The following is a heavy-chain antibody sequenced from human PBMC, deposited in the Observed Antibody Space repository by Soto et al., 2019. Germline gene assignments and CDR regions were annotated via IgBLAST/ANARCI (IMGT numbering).Heavy chain of an antibody. CDR2: ISGSGGST. CDR3: ASSSGWYFEFDY. V-gene: IGHV3-23*01. Sequence: GTLSLPCAASGFTFNSYAMGGFRKAPGKGRGWVSAISGSGGSTYYADSVKGRFTISRDNSKNTLYLQMNSLRAEDTAVYYCASSSGWYFEFDYWGQGTLVTVSS. CDR1: GFTFNSYA. J-gene: IGHJ4*02. D-gene: IGHD6-19*01.